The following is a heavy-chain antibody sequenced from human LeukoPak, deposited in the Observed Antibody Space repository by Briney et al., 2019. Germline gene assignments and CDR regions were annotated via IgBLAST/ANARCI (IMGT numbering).Heavy chain of an antibody. CDR1: GGSISSGDYY. V-gene: IGHV4-30-4*01. D-gene: IGHD3-22*01. CDR3: ARLYYYDSSGYRYWHFDL. CDR2: IYYSGST. Sequence: SQTLSLTCTVSGGSISSGDYYWSWIRQPPGKGLEWIGYIYYSGSTYYNPSLKSRVTISVDTSKNQFSLKLRSVTAADTAVYYCARLYYYDSSGYRYWHFDLWGRGTLVTVSS. J-gene: IGHJ2*01.